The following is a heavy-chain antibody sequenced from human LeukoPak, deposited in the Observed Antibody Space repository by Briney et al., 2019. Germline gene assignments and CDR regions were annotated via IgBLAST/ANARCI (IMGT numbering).Heavy chain of an antibody. D-gene: IGHD3-22*01. CDR3: AKGYDSSGFDY. Sequence: GGSLRLSCAASGFTFSSFAINWVRQAPGKGLEWVSVITGSGSGADYADSVKGRFTISRDNSQNTVHLQMNSLRAEDTAVYYCAKGYDSSGFDYWGQGTLVTVSS. CDR1: GFTFSSFA. CDR2: ITGSGSGA. J-gene: IGHJ4*02. V-gene: IGHV3-23*01.